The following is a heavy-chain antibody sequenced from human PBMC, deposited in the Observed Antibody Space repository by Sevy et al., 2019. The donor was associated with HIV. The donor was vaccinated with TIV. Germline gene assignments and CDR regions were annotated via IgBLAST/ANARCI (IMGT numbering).Heavy chain of an antibody. V-gene: IGHV3-30*02. CDR2: IRNDGSNK. Sequence: GGSLRLSCAASGFTFSSYGMHWVRQAPVKGLEWVAFIRNDGSNKYYADSVKGRFTMSRDNSKNTLYLQMNSLRAEDTAVYYCAKDEGHYDFWSGYYRDNWFDPWGQGTLVTVSS. CDR1: GFTFSSYG. D-gene: IGHD3-3*01. J-gene: IGHJ5*02. CDR3: AKDEGHYDFWSGYYRDNWFDP.